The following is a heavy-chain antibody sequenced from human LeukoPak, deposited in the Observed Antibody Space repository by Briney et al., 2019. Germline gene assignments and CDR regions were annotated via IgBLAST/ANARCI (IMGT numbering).Heavy chain of an antibody. J-gene: IGHJ4*02. V-gene: IGHV4-59*01. CDR2: IYDIGST. D-gene: IGHD5-12*01. CDR1: GGSISSYY. CDR3: ARGTKTGYTGYDWNY. Sequence: SETLSLTCTVSGGSISSYYWSWIRQPPGKGLEWIGYIYDIGSTSYNPSLKSRVTISVDTSSTQFSLMLTSVTAADTAVYYCARGTKTGYTGYDWNYWGQGSLVSVSS.